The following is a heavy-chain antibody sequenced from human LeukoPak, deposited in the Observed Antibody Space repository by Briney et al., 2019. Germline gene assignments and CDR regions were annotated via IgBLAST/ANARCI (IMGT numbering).Heavy chain of an antibody. CDR1: GDSISSGSYY. D-gene: IGHD3-3*01. J-gene: IGHJ4*02. CDR2: TFYSGST. Sequence: SEALSLTCTVSGDSISSGSYYWDWIRQPPGKGLEWIGSTFYSGSTYYNPSLKSRVTISVDTSKNQFSLKLSSVTAADTAVYYCVRSDDFWSGYYGYWGQGTLVTVSS. V-gene: IGHV4-39*07. CDR3: VRSDDFWSGYYGY.